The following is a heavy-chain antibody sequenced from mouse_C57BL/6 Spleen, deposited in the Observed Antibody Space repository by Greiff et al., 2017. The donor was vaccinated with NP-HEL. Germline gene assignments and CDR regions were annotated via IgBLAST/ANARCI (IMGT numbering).Heavy chain of an antibody. Sequence: VQLQQSGPELVKPGASVKISCKASGYTFTDYYMNWVKQSHGKSLEWIGDINPNNGGTSYNQKFKGKATLTVDKSSSTAYMELRSLTSEDSAVYYCARGVAYYGSSWRYFDYWGQGTTLTVSS. D-gene: IGHD1-1*01. J-gene: IGHJ2*01. CDR2: INPNNGGT. CDR1: GYTFTDYY. V-gene: IGHV1-26*01. CDR3: ARGVAYYGSSWRYFDY.